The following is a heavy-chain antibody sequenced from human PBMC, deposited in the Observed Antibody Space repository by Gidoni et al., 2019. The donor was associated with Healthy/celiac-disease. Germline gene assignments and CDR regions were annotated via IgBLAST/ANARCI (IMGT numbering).Heavy chain of an antibody. D-gene: IGHD2-8*02. CDR3: AKDMDETTGSGIDY. J-gene: IGHJ4*02. CDR2: ISWNSGSI. CDR1: GFTFDDYA. Sequence: EVQLVASGGGLVQPGRSLRLSCAASGFTFDDYAMHWVRQAPGKGLEWVSGISWNSGSIGYADSVKGRFTISRDNAKNSLYLQMNSLRAEDTALYYCAKDMDETTGSGIDYWGQGTLVTVSS. V-gene: IGHV3-9*01.